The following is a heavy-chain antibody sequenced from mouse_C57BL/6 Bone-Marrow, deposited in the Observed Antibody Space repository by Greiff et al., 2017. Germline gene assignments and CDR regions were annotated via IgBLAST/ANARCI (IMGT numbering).Heavy chain of an antibody. D-gene: IGHD2-3*01. CDR2: INPSTGGT. CDR1: GYSFTGYY. Sequence: VQLKESGPELVKPGASVKISCKASGYSFTGYYMHWVKQSSEKSLEWIGEINPSTGGTSYNQKFKGKATLTVDKSSSTAYMQLKSLTSEDSAVYYCAGGYYDYFDYWGQGTTLTVSS. V-gene: IGHV1-43*01. J-gene: IGHJ2*01. CDR3: AGGYYDYFDY.